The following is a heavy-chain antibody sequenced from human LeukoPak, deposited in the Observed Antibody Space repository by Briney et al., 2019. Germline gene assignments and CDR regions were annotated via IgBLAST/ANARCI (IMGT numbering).Heavy chain of an antibody. J-gene: IGHJ5*02. CDR2: IYHSEST. Sequence: PSETLSLTCAVSGGSISSGGYSWSWIRQPPGKGLEWIGYIYHSESTYYNPSLKSRVTISVDRSKNQFSLKLSSVTAADTAVYYCAREVGDYGSWWFDPWGQGTLVTVSS. V-gene: IGHV4-30-2*01. CDR3: AREVGDYGSWWFDP. D-gene: IGHD4-17*01. CDR1: GGSISSGGYS.